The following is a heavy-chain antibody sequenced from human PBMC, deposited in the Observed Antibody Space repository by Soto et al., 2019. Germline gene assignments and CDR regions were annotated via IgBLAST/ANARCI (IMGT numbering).Heavy chain of an antibody. Sequence: PGGSLRLSCAASGFTFSSYAMSWVRQAPGKGLEWVSAISGSGGGTYYADSVKGRFTISRDNSKNTLYLQMNRLRAEHTAVYYCAKGSEWLVLRVAFDIWGQGTMVTVS. CDR1: GFTFSSYA. CDR2: ISGSGGGT. J-gene: IGHJ3*02. D-gene: IGHD6-19*01. V-gene: IGHV3-23*01. CDR3: AKGSEWLVLRVAFDI.